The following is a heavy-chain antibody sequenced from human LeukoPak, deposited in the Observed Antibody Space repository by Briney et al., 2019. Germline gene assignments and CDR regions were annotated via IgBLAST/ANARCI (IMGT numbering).Heavy chain of an antibody. CDR2: LNSDGGDT. V-gene: IGHV3-74*01. J-gene: IGHJ3*02. CDR3: ATTVTTGGGAFDI. Sequence: GGSLRLSCTASGFTFSRYHMHWVRQAPGKGLVWVSRLNSDGGDTRFADSVKGRFAISRDNAKDTLYLQMNSLRVEDTAVYYCATTVTTGGGAFDIWGQGTMVTVSS. D-gene: IGHD4-17*01. CDR1: GFTFSRYH.